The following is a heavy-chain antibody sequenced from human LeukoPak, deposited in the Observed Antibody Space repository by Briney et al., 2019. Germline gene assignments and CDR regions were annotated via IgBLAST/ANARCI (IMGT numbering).Heavy chain of an antibody. J-gene: IGHJ4*02. CDR2: IWYDGSNK. D-gene: IGHD3-22*01. CDR1: GFTFSSYG. Sequence: GGSLRLSCAASGFTFSSYGMHWVRQAPGKGLEWVAVIWYDGSNKYYADSVKGRFTISRDNAKNSLYLQMNSLRVEDTAIYYCATSQASSGNNWGQGTLVTVSS. V-gene: IGHV3-33*03. CDR3: ATSQASSGNN.